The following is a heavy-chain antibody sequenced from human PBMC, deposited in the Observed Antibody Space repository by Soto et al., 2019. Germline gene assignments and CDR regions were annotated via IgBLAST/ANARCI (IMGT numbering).Heavy chain of an antibody. V-gene: IGHV4-31*03. D-gene: IGHD4-17*01. J-gene: IGHJ4*02. CDR1: GGSITSHTYY. CDR3: ATYDYGGFYVDD. Sequence: QVQLQESGPGLVKPSQTLSLTCTVSGGSITSHTYYWSCMRQHPGKGMECIGNIYFRGTTYYNPSLESRVISSVDTSTNQSALRLTSVTAADTAVYFCATYDYGGFYVDDWGQGTLVSVSS. CDR2: IYFRGTT.